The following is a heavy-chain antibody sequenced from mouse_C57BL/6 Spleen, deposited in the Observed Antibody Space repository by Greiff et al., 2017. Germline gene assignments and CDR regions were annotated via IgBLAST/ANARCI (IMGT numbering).Heavy chain of an antibody. CDR1: GFTFSDYY. CDR3: AREGGLGAMDY. Sequence: EVMLVESEGGLVQPGSSMKLSCTASGFTFSDYYMAWVRQVPEKGLEWVANINYDGSSTYYLDSLKSRFIISRDTAKNILYLQMSSLKSEDTATYYCAREGGLGAMDYWGQGTSVTVSS. J-gene: IGHJ4*01. CDR2: INYDGSST. V-gene: IGHV5-16*01. D-gene: IGHD3-3*01.